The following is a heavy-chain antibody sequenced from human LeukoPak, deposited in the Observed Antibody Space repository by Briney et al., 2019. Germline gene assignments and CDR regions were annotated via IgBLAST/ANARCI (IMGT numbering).Heavy chain of an antibody. CDR3: AELGITMIGGV. J-gene: IGHJ6*04. D-gene: IGHD3-10*02. V-gene: IGHV3-48*03. Sequence: GGSLRLSCAASGFTFSGYEMNWVRQAPGKGLEWVSYISSSGSTIYYADSVKGRFTISRDNAKNSLYLQMNSLRAEDTAVYYCAELGITMIGGVWGEGTTVTISS. CDR2: ISSSGSTI. CDR1: GFTFSGYE.